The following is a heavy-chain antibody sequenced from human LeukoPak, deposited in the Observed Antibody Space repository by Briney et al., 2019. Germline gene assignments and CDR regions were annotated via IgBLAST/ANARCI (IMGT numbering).Heavy chain of an antibody. V-gene: IGHV1-18*01. CDR3: ARDHPGSWYDWYFDL. Sequence: ASVKVSCKASGYTFTSYGISWVRQAPGQGLEWMGWISAYNGNTNYAQKLQGRDTMTTDTSTSTAYMELRSLRSDDTAVYYCARDHPGSWYDWYFDLWGRGTLVTVSS. J-gene: IGHJ2*01. CDR1: GYTFTSYG. D-gene: IGHD6-13*01. CDR2: ISAYNGNT.